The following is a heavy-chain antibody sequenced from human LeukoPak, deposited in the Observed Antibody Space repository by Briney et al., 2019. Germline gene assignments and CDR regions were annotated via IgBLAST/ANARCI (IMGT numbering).Heavy chain of an antibody. J-gene: IGHJ4*02. CDR2: IDYSGST. Sequence: SETLSLTCTVSGGSISSYYWSWIRQPPGKGLEWIGYIDYSGSTNYNPSLKSRVTISVDTSKNQFSLKLSSVTAADTAVYYCASPVQGDFWSGETSFDYWGQGTPVTVSS. CDR3: ASPVQGDFWSGETSFDY. V-gene: IGHV4-59*08. D-gene: IGHD3-3*01. CDR1: GGSISSYY.